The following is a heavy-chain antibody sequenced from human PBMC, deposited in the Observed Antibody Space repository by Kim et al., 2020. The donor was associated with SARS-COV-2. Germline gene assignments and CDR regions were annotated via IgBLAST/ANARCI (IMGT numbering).Heavy chain of an antibody. CDR2: IKSKTDGGTT. D-gene: IGHD1-26*01. Sequence: GGSLRLSCAASGFTFSNAWMSWVRQAPGKGLEWVGRIKSKTDGGTTDYAAPVKGRFTISRDDSKNTLYLQMNSLKTEDTAVYYCTTGGIVGAPELYYWGQGTLVTVSS. CDR1: GFTFSNAW. J-gene: IGHJ4*02. V-gene: IGHV3-15*01. CDR3: TTGGIVGAPELYY.